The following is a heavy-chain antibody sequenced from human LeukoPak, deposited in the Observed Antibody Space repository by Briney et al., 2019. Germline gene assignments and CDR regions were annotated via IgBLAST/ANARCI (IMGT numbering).Heavy chain of an antibody. J-gene: IGHJ4*02. Sequence: GGSLRLSCEDSGFTFSSNDMNWVRQAPGKGLEWVSYISNSGSTRYYADSVKGRFTISRDNAKNSLYLQLNSLRAEDTAVYYCATGNYNRPFDYWGQGTLVTVSS. CDR1: GFTFSSND. V-gene: IGHV3-48*03. CDR3: ATGNYNRPFDY. D-gene: IGHD1-7*01. CDR2: ISNSGSTR.